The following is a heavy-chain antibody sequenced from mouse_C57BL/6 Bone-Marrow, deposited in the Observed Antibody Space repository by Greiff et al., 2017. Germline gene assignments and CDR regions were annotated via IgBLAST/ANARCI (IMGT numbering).Heavy chain of an antibody. CDR1: GYTFTDYN. J-gene: IGHJ2*01. Sequence: VQLQQSGPELVKPGASVKMSCKASGYTFTDYNMHWVKQSHGKSLEWIGYIHPNTGGTSYNQKFKGKATLTVNKSSSTAYMGLRSLTSEDAAVYYGARSMITNFDYWGQGTTLTVSS. CDR2: IHPNTGGT. CDR3: ARSMITNFDY. V-gene: IGHV1-22*01. D-gene: IGHD2-4*01.